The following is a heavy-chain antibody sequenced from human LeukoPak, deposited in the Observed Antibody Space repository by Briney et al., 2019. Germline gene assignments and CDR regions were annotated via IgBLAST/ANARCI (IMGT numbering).Heavy chain of an antibody. Sequence: TGGSLRLSCAASGFTFSSYAMHWVRQAPGKGLEWVAVISYDGSNKYYADSVKGRFTISRDNSKNTLYLQMNSLRAEDTAVYYCAKDGGAMIVVVNDIDYWGQGTLVTVSS. V-gene: IGHV3-30*04. J-gene: IGHJ4*02. CDR3: AKDGGAMIVVVNDIDY. CDR2: ISYDGSNK. D-gene: IGHD3-22*01. CDR1: GFTFSSYA.